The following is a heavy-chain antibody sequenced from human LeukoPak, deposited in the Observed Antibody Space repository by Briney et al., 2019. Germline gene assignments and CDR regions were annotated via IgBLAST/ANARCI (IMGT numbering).Heavy chain of an antibody. CDR3: AKDSGVSKGGGVVVTASDY. D-gene: IGHD2-21*02. V-gene: IGHV3-23*01. Sequence: AGGSLRLSCAASGFTFSSYAMSWVRQAPGKGLEWVSAISGSGGSTYYADSVKGRFTISRDNSKNTLYLQMNSLRAEDTAVYYCAKDSGVSKGGGVVVTASDYWGQGTLVTVSS. CDR1: GFTFSSYA. J-gene: IGHJ4*02. CDR2: ISGSGGST.